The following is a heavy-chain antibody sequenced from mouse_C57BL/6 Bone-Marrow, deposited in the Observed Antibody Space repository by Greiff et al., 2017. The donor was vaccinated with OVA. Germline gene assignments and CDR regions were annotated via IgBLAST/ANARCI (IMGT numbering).Heavy chain of an antibody. D-gene: IGHD2-5*01. Sequence: DVKLEESGEGLVKPGGSLKLSCAASGFTFSSYAMSWVRQTPEKRLEWVAYISSGGDYIYYADTVKGRFTISRDNARNTLYLQMSSLKSEDTAMYYCTRVYSNYPLWYFDVWGTGTTVTVSS. CDR3: TRVYSNYPLWYFDV. CDR1: GFTFSSYA. CDR2: ISSGGDYI. J-gene: IGHJ1*03. V-gene: IGHV5-9-1*02.